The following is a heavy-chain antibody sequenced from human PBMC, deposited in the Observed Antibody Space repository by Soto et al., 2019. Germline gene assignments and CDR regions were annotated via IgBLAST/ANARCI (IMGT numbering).Heavy chain of an antibody. CDR1: GFTFSRFW. J-gene: IGHJ1*01. CDR3: AKAGAMYGME. Sequence: VQLVESGGGLVKPGGSLRLSCAASGFTFSRFWMSWIRQVPGKGLEWVANIKQGGSEKYYVASVNGRFTISRDDAKNSVYLQMNSLRDEDTAIYYCAKAGAMYGMEWGQGTLVIVSS. D-gene: IGHD2-8*01. CDR2: IKQGGSEK. V-gene: IGHV3-7*03.